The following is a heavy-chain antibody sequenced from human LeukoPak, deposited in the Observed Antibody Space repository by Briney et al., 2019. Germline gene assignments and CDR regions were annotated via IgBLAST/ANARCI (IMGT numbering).Heavy chain of an antibody. V-gene: IGHV4-34*01. Sequence: SETLSLTCAVYGGSFSGYYWSWIRQPPGKGLEWIGEINDSGSTNCNPSLKSRVSISVDTSKNQFSLKLTSVAAADTAVYYCARVIDYDSSGYYLGYWGQGTRVTVSS. J-gene: IGHJ4*02. CDR2: INDSGST. CDR1: GGSFSGYY. CDR3: ARVIDYDSSGYYLGY. D-gene: IGHD3-22*01.